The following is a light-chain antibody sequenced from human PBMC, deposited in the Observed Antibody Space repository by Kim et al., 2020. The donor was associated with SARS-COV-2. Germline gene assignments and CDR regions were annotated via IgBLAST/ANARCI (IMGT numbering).Light chain of an antibody. CDR1: QSISSS. CDR2: AAS. Sequence: SIGDRVTITCRASQSISSSLNWYQQRPGKPPKLLIYAASSLQSGVPSRFSGGGSGTDFTLTISSLQPEDFASYYCQQDYSTLPLAFGGGTKVDIK. CDR3: QQDYSTLPLA. V-gene: IGKV1-39*01. J-gene: IGKJ4*01.